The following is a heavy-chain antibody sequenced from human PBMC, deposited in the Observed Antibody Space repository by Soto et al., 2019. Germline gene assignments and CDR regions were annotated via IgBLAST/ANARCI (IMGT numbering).Heavy chain of an antibody. CDR1: GSTFSSYS. Sequence: GGSLRLSCAASGSTFSSYSMNWVRQAPGKGLEWVSSISSSSSYIYYADSVKGRFTISRDNAKNSLYLQMNSLRAEDTAVYYCARDNFADYYGSGSPPAYWGQGTLVTVSS. CDR3: ARDNFADYYGSGSPPAY. D-gene: IGHD3-10*01. V-gene: IGHV3-21*01. J-gene: IGHJ4*02. CDR2: ISSSSSYI.